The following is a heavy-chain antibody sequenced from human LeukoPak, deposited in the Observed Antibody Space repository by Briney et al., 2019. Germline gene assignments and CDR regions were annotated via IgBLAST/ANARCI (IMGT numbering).Heavy chain of an antibody. D-gene: IGHD1-1*01. V-gene: IGHV4-59*01. CDR1: GGFINSYY. CDR3: AGDVMSTALDAFDV. Sequence: SETLSLTCTVSGGFINSYYWNWIRQPPGKGLELIGYIYNSGSPTYNPSLKSRVTISVDTSKNQFSLQLRSVTAADTAVYYCAGDVMSTALDAFDVWGQGTMVTVSS. J-gene: IGHJ3*01. CDR2: IYNSGSP.